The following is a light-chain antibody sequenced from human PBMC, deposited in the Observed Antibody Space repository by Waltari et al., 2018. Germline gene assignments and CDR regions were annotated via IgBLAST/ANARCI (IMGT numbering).Light chain of an antibody. J-gene: IGKJ4*01. V-gene: IGKV4-1*01. Sequence: DIVMTQSPDSLAVSLGETATINCKSNQSISSKFNYKSYLAWFQQKPGQPPRLLIYWASTRESGVPGRFSGSGSGTDFTRTISDRQAEDVALYYCQQFYDSQLTFGGGTKVEI. CDR3: QQFYDSQLT. CDR1: QSISSKFNYKSY. CDR2: WAS.